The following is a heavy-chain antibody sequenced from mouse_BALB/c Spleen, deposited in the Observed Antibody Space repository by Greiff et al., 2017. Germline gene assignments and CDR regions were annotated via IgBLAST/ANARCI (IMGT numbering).Heavy chain of an antibody. CDR3: ARQGGTHYFDD. D-gene: IGHD4-1*01. V-gene: IGHV2-9*02. J-gene: IGHJ2*01. CDR1: GFSLTSYG. Sequence: VKLMESGPGLVAPSQSLSITCTVSGFSLTSYGVSWVRQPPGKGLEWLGVIGAGGSTNYNSALMSRLSISKDNSKSQVFLKMNSLQTEDTAMYYCARQGGTHYFDDWGQGTTLTVS. CDR2: IGAGGST.